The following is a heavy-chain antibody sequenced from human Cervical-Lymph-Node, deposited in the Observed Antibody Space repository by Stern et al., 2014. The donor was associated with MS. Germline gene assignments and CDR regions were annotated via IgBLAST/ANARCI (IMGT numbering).Heavy chain of an antibody. CDR1: GYTLTELS. D-gene: IGHD3-3*01. J-gene: IGHJ6*02. CDR2: FDPEDGET. Sequence: VQLVESGAEVKKPGASVKVSCKVSGYTLTELSMHWVRQAPGKVLEWMGGFDPEDGETIYAQKFQGRVTMTEDTSTDTAYMELSSLRSEDTAVYYCATDRDDFRSGYSAPTKGYGLDVWGQGTTVTVTS. V-gene: IGHV1-24*01. CDR3: ATDRDDFRSGYSAPTKGYGLDV.